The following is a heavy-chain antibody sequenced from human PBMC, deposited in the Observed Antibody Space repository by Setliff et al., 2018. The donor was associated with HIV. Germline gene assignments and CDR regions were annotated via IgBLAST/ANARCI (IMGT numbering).Heavy chain of an antibody. CDR2: IHSGCST. D-gene: IGHD4-17*01. J-gene: IGHJ4*02. CDR3: ARAPAVTTSLFFDF. Sequence: ETLRLSCAASGFTVSSDYMNWVRQAPGKGLEWVSVIHSGCSTFYADSVKGRFTISRDNSKNPVYLQMNSLRAEDTAVYYCARAPAVTTSLFFDFWGQGRLVTVSS. CDR1: GFTVSSDY. V-gene: IGHV3-66*01.